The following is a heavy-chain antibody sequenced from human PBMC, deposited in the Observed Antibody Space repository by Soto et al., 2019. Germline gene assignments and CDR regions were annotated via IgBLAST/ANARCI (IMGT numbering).Heavy chain of an antibody. CDR2: ISASGRDT. D-gene: IGHD6-19*01. CDR1: GFTFSNYA. V-gene: IGHV3-23*01. J-gene: IGHJ4*02. CDR3: AKGKSSGWYYFDY. Sequence: QPGGSLRLSCAASGFTFSNYAMSWVRQAPGKGLEWVSGISASGRDTYYADSVKDRFTISRDSSKNTVYLQMNSLRADDTAIYYCAKGKSSGWYYFDYWGQGTPVTVSS.